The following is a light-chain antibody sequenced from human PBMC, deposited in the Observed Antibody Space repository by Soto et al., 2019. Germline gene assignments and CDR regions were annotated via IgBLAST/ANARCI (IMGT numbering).Light chain of an antibody. CDR2: EVT. CDR1: SSDVGSYNL. V-gene: IGLV2-23*02. Sequence: QSALTQPASVSGSPGQSITISCTGTSSDVGSYNLVSWYQQHPGVAPKLMIYEVTKRPSGVSSRFSGSKSGNTASLTISGLQAEDEADYYCCSYAGSFTLVFGGGTKLTVL. J-gene: IGLJ3*02. CDR3: CSYAGSFTLV.